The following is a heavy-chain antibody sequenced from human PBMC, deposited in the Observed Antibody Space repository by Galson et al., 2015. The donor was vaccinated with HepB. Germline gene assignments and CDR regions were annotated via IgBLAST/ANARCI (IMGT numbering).Heavy chain of an antibody. CDR2: IYYSGST. D-gene: IGHD6-19*01. CDR1: GGSISSSSYY. J-gene: IGHJ4*02. Sequence: ETLSLTCTVSGGSISSSSYYWGWIRQPPGKGLEWIGSIYYSGSTYYNPSLKSRVTISVDTSKNQFSLKLSSVTAADTAVYYCAIDSSGWYEASFDYWGQGTLVTVSS. CDR3: AIDSSGWYEASFDY. V-gene: IGHV4-39*07.